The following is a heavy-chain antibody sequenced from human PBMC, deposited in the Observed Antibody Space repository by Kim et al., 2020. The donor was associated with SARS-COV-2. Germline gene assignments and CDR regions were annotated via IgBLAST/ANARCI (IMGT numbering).Heavy chain of an antibody. J-gene: IGHJ4*02. Sequence: SETLSLTCTVSGGSISSSSYYWGWIRQPPGKGLEWIGSIYYSGSTYYNPSLKSRVTISVDTSKNQFSLKLSSVTAADTAVYYCAASAFPIVGATFVDYWGQGTLVTVSS. D-gene: IGHD1-26*01. CDR3: AASAFPIVGATFVDY. CDR1: GGSISSSSYY. V-gene: IGHV4-39*01. CDR2: IYYSGST.